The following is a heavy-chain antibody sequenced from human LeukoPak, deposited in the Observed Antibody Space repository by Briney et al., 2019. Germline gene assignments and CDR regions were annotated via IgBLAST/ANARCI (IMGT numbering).Heavy chain of an antibody. Sequence: GGSLRLSCAASGFTFSSYWMNWVRQAPGKGLEWVASIKQDGSEKYYVDSVRGRFTISRDNAKNSLYLQMNSLRAEDTAEYYCARGWGARGFDYWGQGTLVTVSS. V-gene: IGHV3-7*01. CDR2: IKQDGSEK. CDR1: GFTFSSYW. CDR3: ARGWGARGFDY. J-gene: IGHJ4*02. D-gene: IGHD1-26*01.